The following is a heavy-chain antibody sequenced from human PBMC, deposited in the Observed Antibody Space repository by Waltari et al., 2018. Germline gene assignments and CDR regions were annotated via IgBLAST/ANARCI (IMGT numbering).Heavy chain of an antibody. V-gene: IGHV3-21*01. J-gene: IGHJ3*02. D-gene: IGHD2-15*01. CDR3: ARVDHDAFDI. Sequence: EVQLVESGGGLVKPGGSLRLSCAASGFTFSSYSLNWVRQAPGKGLEWYSSMSSSSSYIYYADSVKGRFTISRDNAKNSLYMQMNSLRAEDTAVDYCARVDHDAFDIWGQGTMVTVSS. CDR2: MSSSSSYI. CDR1: GFTFSSYS.